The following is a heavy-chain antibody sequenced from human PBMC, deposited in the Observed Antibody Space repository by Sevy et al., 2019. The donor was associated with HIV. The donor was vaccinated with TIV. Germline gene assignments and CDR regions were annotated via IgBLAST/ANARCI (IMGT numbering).Heavy chain of an antibody. V-gene: IGHV3-48*03. J-gene: IGHJ4*02. D-gene: IGHD6-13*01. CDR3: AREVWQQLTYYFDY. CDR1: GFTFSSYE. CDR2: ISSSGSTI. Sequence: GSLRLSCAASGFTFSSYEMNWVRQARGKGLEWVSYISSSGSTIYYADSVKGRFTISRDNAKNSLYLQMNSLRAEDTAVYYCAREVWQQLTYYFDYWGQGTLVTVSS.